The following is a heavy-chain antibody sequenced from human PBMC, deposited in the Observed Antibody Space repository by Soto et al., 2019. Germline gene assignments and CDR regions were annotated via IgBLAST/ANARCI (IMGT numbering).Heavy chain of an antibody. CDR3: ARQGFGPLHGLVDV. J-gene: IGHJ6*02. CDR1: GGPMSNYY. CDR2: MGYDGYT. Sequence: QVQLQESGPGLVKPSETLSLTCTISGGPMSNYYCSWFRQPPGQGLEWIGYMGYDGYTSYNPSRRSRVTISLHTSKDQLSLSLRSVTAADTALYYCARQGFGPLHGLVDVWGQWTTVTVSS. D-gene: IGHD3-10*01. V-gene: IGHV4-59*08.